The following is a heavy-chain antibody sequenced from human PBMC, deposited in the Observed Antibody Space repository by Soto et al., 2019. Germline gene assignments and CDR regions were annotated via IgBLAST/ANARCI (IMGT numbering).Heavy chain of an antibody. J-gene: IGHJ6*02. CDR2: IRHSGST. Sequence: QVQLQQWGAGLLKPSETLSLNCAVYGGSFYWTWIRQPPGKGLEWIGEIRHSGSTNYNQSLKSRVSLSMDRSKSQVSLTVYSVTAADTAVYYCARGGGDYDYAVDVWGQVTTVTVSS. D-gene: IGHD4-17*01. CDR3: ARGGGDYDYAVDV. CDR1: GGSFY. V-gene: IGHV4-34*01.